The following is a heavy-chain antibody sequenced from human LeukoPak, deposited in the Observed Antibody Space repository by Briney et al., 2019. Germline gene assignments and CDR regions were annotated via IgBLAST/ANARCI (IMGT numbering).Heavy chain of an antibody. Sequence: ASVKVSCKASGYTFTGYYMHWVRQAPGQGLEWMGWINPNSGGTNYAQKFQGWVTMTRDTSISTAYMELSRLRSDDTAVYYCAKEMGHSPHSSGTYWSDGGVGLDYWGQGTLVTVSS. J-gene: IGHJ4*02. V-gene: IGHV1-2*04. CDR3: AKEMGHSPHSSGTYWSDGGVGLDY. D-gene: IGHD3-10*01. CDR1: GYTFTGYY. CDR2: INPNSGGT.